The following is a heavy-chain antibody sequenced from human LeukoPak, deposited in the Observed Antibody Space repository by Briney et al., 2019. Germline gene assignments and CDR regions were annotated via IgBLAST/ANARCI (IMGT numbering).Heavy chain of an antibody. CDR3: ARGPGYDILTGYITSQAFDY. D-gene: IGHD3-9*01. CDR2: INHSGST. Sequence: SETLSLTCAVYGGSFSGYYWSWIRQPPGKGLEWIGEINHSGSTNYNPSLKSRVTISVDTSKNQFSLKLSSVTAADTAVNYCARGPGYDILTGYITSQAFDYWGQGTLVTVSS. V-gene: IGHV4-34*01. J-gene: IGHJ4*02. CDR1: GGSFSGYY.